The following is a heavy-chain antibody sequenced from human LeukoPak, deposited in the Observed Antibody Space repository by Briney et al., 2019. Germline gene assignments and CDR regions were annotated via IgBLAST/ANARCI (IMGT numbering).Heavy chain of an antibody. V-gene: IGHV1-46*01. CDR3: AREAGRGIVVVITHYYGMDV. J-gene: IGHJ6*02. D-gene: IGHD3-22*01. Sequence: GASVKVSCKASGYTFTSYYMHWVRQAPGQGLEWMGIINPSGGSTSYAQKFQGRVIMTRDTSTSTVYMELSSLRSEDTAVYYCAREAGRGIVVVITHYYGMDVWGQGTTVTVSS. CDR2: INPSGGST. CDR1: GYTFTSYY.